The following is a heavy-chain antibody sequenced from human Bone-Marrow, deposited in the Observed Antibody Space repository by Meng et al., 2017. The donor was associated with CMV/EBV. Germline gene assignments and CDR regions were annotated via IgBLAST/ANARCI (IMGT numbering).Heavy chain of an antibody. J-gene: IGHJ4*02. CDR1: GFTFDDYG. D-gene: IGHD1-26*01. CDR2: INWNGGTT. CDR3: ARGIVGASRDAY. V-gene: IGHV3-20*04. Sequence: CAASGFTFDDYGMSWVRQAPGRGLEWVSGINWNGGTTGYADSVKGRFTISRDNAKNSLYLQMNSLRAEDTALYYCARGIVGASRDAYWGQGTLVTVSS.